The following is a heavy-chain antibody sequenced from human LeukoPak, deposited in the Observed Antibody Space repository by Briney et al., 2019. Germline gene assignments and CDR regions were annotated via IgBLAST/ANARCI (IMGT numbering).Heavy chain of an antibody. CDR2: IRYDGSNK. CDR1: GFTFSSYG. V-gene: IGHV3-30*02. D-gene: IGHD6-19*01. CDR3: AKDPDEIAVAGTDIDC. J-gene: IGHJ4*02. Sequence: GGSLRLSCAASGFTFSSYGMHWVRQAPGKGLEWVAFIRYDGSNKYYADSVKARFTISRDNSKNTLFLQMNSLRAEDTAVYYCAKDPDEIAVAGTDIDCWGQGALVTVSS.